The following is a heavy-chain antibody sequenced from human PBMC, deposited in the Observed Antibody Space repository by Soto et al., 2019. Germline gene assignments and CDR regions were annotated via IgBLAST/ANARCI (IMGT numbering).Heavy chain of an antibody. Sequence: ASVKVSCKASGFTFTSSAMQWVRQARGQRLEWIGWIVVGSGNTNYAQKFQERVTITRDMSTSTAYMELSSLRSEDTAVYYCAAIVGLTITTFSEVWGKGTTVTVSS. CDR1: GFTFTSSA. CDR2: IVVGSGNT. J-gene: IGHJ6*04. V-gene: IGHV1-58*02. CDR3: AAIVGLTITTFSEV. D-gene: IGHD3-3*01.